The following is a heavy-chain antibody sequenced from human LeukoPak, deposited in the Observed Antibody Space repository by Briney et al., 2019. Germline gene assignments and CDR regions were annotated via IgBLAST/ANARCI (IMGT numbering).Heavy chain of an antibody. CDR1: GGSFSGYY. CDR2: INHSGST. CDR3: ASLIAVAGTIDP. V-gene: IGHV4-34*01. J-gene: IGHJ5*02. D-gene: IGHD6-19*01. Sequence: SETLSLTCAAYGGSFSGYYWSWIRQPPGKGLEWIGEINHSGSTNFNPSLKSRVTISVDTSKNQFSLKLSSVTAADTAVYYCASLIAVAGTIDPWGQGTLVTVSS.